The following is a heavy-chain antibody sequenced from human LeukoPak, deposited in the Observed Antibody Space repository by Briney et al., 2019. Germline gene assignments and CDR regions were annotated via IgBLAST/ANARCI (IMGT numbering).Heavy chain of an antibody. CDR2: IIPIFGTA. CDR3: ARYNHGGYDLSWFDP. J-gene: IGHJ5*02. Sequence: ASVKVSCKASGGTFSSYAISWVRQAPGQGLEWMGGIIPIFGTANYAQKFQGRVTITTDESTSTASMELSSLRSEDTAVYYCARYNHGGYDLSWFDPWGQGTLVTVSS. V-gene: IGHV1-69*05. D-gene: IGHD5-12*01. CDR1: GGTFSSYA.